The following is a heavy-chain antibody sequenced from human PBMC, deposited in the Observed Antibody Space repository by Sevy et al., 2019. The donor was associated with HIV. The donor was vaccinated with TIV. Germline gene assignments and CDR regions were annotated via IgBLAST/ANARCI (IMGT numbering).Heavy chain of an antibody. CDR1: GFTFSDYY. D-gene: IGHD6-6*01. V-gene: IGHV3-11*01. CDR2: ISSSGSTI. CDR3: ARDSYSSFTYYRNQREYYYYCMDV. Sequence: GGSLRLSCAASGFTFSDYYMSWIRQAPGKGLEWVSYISSSGSTIYYANSVKGRFTISRDNAKNSLYLQMNSLRAEDTAVYYCARDSYSSFTYYRNQREYYYYCMDVWGQGTTVTVSS. J-gene: IGHJ6*02.